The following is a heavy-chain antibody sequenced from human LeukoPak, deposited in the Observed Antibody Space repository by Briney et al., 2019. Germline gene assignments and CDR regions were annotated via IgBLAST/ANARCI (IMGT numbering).Heavy chain of an antibody. CDR2: IYTSGST. CDR1: GGSISSGSYY. J-gene: IGHJ4*02. CDR3: ARVAALYYFDY. V-gene: IGHV4-61*02. Sequence: SQTLSLTCTVSGGSISSGSYYWSWIRQPAGKGLEWIGRIYTSGSTNYNPSLKSRVTISVDTSKNQFSLKLSSVTAADTAVYYCARVAALYYFDYWGQGTLVTVSS.